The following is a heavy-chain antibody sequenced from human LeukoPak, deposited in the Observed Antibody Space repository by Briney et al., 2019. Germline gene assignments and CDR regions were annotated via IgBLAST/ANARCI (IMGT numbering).Heavy chain of an antibody. D-gene: IGHD1-14*01. CDR1: GFTFSTYS. J-gene: IGHJ6*03. CDR2: ISSNSSTI. V-gene: IGHV3-48*01. Sequence: GGSLRLSCAASGFTFSTYSMNWVRQAPGKGLEWVSYISSNSSTIFYADSVKGRFTIPRDNVKNSLYVQMNSLRVEGTAVYYCARDGIMDVWGKGTTVTVSS. CDR3: ARDGIMDV.